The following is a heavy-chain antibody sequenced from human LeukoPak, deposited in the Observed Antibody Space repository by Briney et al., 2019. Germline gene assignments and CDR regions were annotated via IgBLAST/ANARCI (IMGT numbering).Heavy chain of an antibody. CDR3: AKERGYSYGPKYYYYMDV. CDR1: GFTFDDYA. J-gene: IGHJ6*03. D-gene: IGHD5-18*01. Sequence: GGSLRLSCAASGFTFDDYAMHWVRQAPGKGLEWVSLISWDGGSTYYADSVKGRFTISRDNSKNSLYLQMNSLRTEDTALYYCAKERGYSYGPKYYYYMDVWGKGTTVTVSS. V-gene: IGHV3-43*01. CDR2: ISWDGGST.